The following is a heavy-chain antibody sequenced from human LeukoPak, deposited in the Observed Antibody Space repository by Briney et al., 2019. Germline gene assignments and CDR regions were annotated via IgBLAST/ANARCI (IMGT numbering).Heavy chain of an antibody. Sequence: GGSLRLSCAVSGLTFSSYSMNWVRQAPGKGLEWASSISSSSSYIYYADSVRGRFTISRDNAKNSLYLQMNSLRAEDTAVYYCARDRVAVAGTFDYWGQGTLVTVSS. CDR3: ARDRVAVAGTFDY. CDR1: GLTFSSYS. J-gene: IGHJ4*02. CDR2: ISSSSSYI. D-gene: IGHD6-19*01. V-gene: IGHV3-21*01.